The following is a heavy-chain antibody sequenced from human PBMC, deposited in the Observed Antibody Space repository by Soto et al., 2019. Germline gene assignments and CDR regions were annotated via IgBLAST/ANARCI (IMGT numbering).Heavy chain of an antibody. CDR3: AKGYDSSGYYYYYYGMDV. CDR1: GFTFSSYA. V-gene: IGHV3-23*01. D-gene: IGHD3-22*01. Sequence: GGSLRLSCAASGFTFSSYAMSWVRQAPGKGLEWVSAISGSGGSTYYADSVKGRFTISRDNSKNTLYLQMNSLRAEDTAVYYCAKGYDSSGYYYYYYGMDVWGQGTTVTVSS. J-gene: IGHJ6*02. CDR2: ISGSGGST.